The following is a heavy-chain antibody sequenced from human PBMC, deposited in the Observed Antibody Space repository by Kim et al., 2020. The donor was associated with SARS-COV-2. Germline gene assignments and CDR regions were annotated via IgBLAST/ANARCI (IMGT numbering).Heavy chain of an antibody. J-gene: IGHJ4*02. V-gene: IGHV3-11*01. CDR3: ARVLVAAAPLPFDT. D-gene: IGHD2-2*01. Sequence: GGSLRLSCAASGFTFSDYDMSWVRQAPGKGLEWVAYITSGGSIIYYADSVKGRFTISRDNSKNTLYLQMNSLRTEDTAVYYCARVLVAAAPLPFDTWGQG. CDR2: ITSGGSII. CDR1: GFTFSDYD.